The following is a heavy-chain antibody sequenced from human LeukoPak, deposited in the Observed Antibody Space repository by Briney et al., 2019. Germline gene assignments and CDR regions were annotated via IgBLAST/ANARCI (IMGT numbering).Heavy chain of an antibody. CDR3: AKDMSYDILTGPPYAFDI. CDR1: GFTFDDYG. Sequence: QPGGSLRLSCAASGFTFDDYGMSWVRQAPGKGLEWVSGISWNSGSIGYADSVKGRFTISRDNAKNSLYLQMNSLRAEDAALYYCAKDMSYDILTGPPYAFDIWGQGTMVTVSS. V-gene: IGHV3-9*01. CDR2: ISWNSGSI. J-gene: IGHJ3*02. D-gene: IGHD3-9*01.